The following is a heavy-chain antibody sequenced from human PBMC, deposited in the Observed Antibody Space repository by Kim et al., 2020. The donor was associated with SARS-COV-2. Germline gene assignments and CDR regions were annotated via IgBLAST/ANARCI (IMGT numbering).Heavy chain of an antibody. V-gene: IGHV1-8*01. CDR3: ARGSPFSVAGVITYYYGMDV. D-gene: IGHD6-19*01. CDR2: MNPNSGNT. Sequence: ASVKVSCKASGYTFTSYDINWVRQATGQGLEWMGWMNPNSGNTGYAQKFQGRVTMTRNTSISTAYMELSSLRSEDTAVYYCARGSPFSVAGVITYYYGMDVWGQGTTVTVSS. CDR1: GYTFTSYD. J-gene: IGHJ6*02.